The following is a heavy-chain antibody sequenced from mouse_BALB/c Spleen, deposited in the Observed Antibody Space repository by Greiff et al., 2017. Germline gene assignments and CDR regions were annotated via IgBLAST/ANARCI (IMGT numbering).Heavy chain of an antibody. D-gene: IGHD2-14*01. CDR1: GYSITSGYY. J-gene: IGHJ4*01. CDR3: ARERKSYYRYDEAMDY. Sequence: EVHLVESGPGLVKPSQSLSLTCSVTGYSITSGYYWNWIRQFPGNKLEWMGYISYDGSNNYNPSLKNRISITRDTSKNQFFLKLNSVTTEDTATYYCARERKSYYRYDEAMDYWGQGTSVTVSS. V-gene: IGHV3-6*02. CDR2: ISYDGSN.